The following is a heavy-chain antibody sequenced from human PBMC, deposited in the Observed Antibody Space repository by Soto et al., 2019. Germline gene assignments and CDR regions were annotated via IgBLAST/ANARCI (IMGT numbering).Heavy chain of an antibody. CDR1: GYTFINFD. CDR2: MNPGSGKT. Sequence: ASVKVSCKASGYTFINFDISWVRQAAGQGLEWLGWMNPGSGKTGYASKFQGRVAMTRDASTGTSHLELSSLTSDDTAVYYCARMASAGTLNWFDPRGQGTLVTVSS. CDR3: ARMASAGTLNWFDP. V-gene: IGHV1-8*02. D-gene: IGHD6-13*01. J-gene: IGHJ5*02.